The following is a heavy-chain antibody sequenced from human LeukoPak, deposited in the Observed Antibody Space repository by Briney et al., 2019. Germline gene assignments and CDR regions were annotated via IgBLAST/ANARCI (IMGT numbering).Heavy chain of an antibody. CDR2: IIPIFGTA. CDR1: GGTFSSYA. J-gene: IGHJ4*02. CDR3: ARVSAADYYGSYYFDY. V-gene: IGHV1-69*05. D-gene: IGHD3-10*01. Sequence: SVKVSCKASGGTFSSYAISWVRQTPGQGLEWMGGIIPIFGTANYAQKFQGRVTITTDESTSTAYMELSSLRSEDTAVYYCARVSAADYYGSYYFDYWGQGTLVTVSS.